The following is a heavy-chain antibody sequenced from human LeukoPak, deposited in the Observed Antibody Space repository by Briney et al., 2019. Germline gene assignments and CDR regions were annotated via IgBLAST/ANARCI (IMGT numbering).Heavy chain of an antibody. D-gene: IGHD3-10*01. Sequence: GGSLRLSCAASGFTFSSYAMSWVRQAPGKGLEWVSAFCGSGGSTYYADSVKGRFTISRDNSKNTLYLQRNSLRAEDTAVYYCAKDYGSGSYYLGWFDPWGQGTLVTVSS. CDR2: FCGSGGST. V-gene: IGHV3-23*01. CDR3: AKDYGSGSYYLGWFDP. J-gene: IGHJ5*02. CDR1: GFTFSSYA.